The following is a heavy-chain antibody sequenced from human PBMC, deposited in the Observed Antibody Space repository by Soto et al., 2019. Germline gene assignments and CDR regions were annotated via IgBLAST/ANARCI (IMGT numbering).Heavy chain of an antibody. CDR1: GGSFSGYY. D-gene: IGHD2-21*01. Sequence: PSETLSLTCAVYGGSFSGYYWSWIRQPPGKGLEWIGEINHSGSTNYNPSLKSRVTISVDTSKNQFSLKLSSVTAADTAVYYCARTKKHKTYSVDYWGQGTLVTVSS. V-gene: IGHV4-34*01. CDR2: INHSGST. J-gene: IGHJ4*02. CDR3: ARTKKHKTYSVDY.